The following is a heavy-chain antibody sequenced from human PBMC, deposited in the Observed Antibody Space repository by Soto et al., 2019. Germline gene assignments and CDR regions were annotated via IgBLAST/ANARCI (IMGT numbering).Heavy chain of an antibody. J-gene: IGHJ4*02. Sequence: PAGTLSLTCTVSGDSIKTAVLSSCIRRPPRGGLEWIGDSYHNRHTNYNPSLRGRFTISVDTSKNKVSLTMTSLTAADTAVYFCARAAAIAGEPDRFDYWGRGIVVTVSS. D-gene: IGHD6-13*01. CDR3: ARAAAIAGEPDRFDY. V-gene: IGHV4-4*01. CDR2: SYHNRHT. CDR1: GDSIKTAVL.